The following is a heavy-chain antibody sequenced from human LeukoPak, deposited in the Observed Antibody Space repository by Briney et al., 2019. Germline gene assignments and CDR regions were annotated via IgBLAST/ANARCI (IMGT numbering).Heavy chain of an antibody. J-gene: IGHJ6*04. CDR2: INHSGST. D-gene: IGHD2-2*01. CDR3: ARDEVVPRRDYYGMDV. V-gene: IGHV4-34*01. Sequence: SETLSLTCAVYGGSFSGYYWSWIRQPPGKGLEWIGEINHSGSTNYNPSLKSRVTISVDTSKNQFSLKLSSVTTADTAVYYRARDEVVPRRDYYGMDVWGKGTTVTVSS. CDR1: GGSFSGYY.